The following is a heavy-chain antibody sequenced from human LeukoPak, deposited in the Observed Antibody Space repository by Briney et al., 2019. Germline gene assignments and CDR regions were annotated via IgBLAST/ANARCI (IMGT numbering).Heavy chain of an antibody. CDR1: GYSFTSYW. J-gene: IGHJ4*02. V-gene: IGHV5-51*01. CDR3: ARRWFGESYYFDY. D-gene: IGHD3-10*01. Sequence: GESLKISFRGSGYSFTSYWIGWVRRMPGKGLEWMGIIYPGDSDTRYSPSFQGQVTISADKSISTAYLQWSSLKASDTAMYYCARRWFGESYYFDYWGQGTLVTVSS. CDR2: IYPGDSDT.